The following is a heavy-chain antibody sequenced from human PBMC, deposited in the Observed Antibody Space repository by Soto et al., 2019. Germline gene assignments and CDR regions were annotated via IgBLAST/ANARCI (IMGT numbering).Heavy chain of an antibody. V-gene: IGHV4-39*01. CDR2: TYYSGST. CDR1: GGPISSSSYY. J-gene: IGHJ4*02. CDR3: ANYYDISGLDY. D-gene: IGHD3-22*01. Sequence: QLQLQESGPGLVKPSETLSLTCTVSGGPISSSSYYWGWIRQPPGKGLEWIGSTYYSGSTSYNPSLKSRVTISVDTSKNQFSLKLSSVTAADTAVYYCANYYDISGLDYWGQGTLVTVSS.